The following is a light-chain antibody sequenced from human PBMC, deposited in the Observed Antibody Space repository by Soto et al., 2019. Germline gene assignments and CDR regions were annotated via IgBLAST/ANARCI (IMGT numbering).Light chain of an antibody. CDR3: LQRSSWPRYT. CDR2: DTS. J-gene: IGKJ2*01. CDR1: QGIGDT. Sequence: EVVMRQSPATLSVSPGEGATLSCRASQGIGDTLAWYQHKPGQTPRLLIYDTSTRATGVPARFSGSRSGTEFTLTINSLQSEDFAVYYCLQRSSWPRYTFGQGTRLEIK. V-gene: IGKV3-15*01.